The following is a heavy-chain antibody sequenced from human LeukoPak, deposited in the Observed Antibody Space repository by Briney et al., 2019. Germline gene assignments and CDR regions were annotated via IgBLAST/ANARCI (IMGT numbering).Heavy chain of an antibody. CDR3: TRGIGYTYGWSD. CDR2: IRRIPSGGTT. V-gene: IGHV3-49*03. J-gene: IGHJ4*02. D-gene: IGHD5-18*01. Sequence: PGRSLRLSCVTSGFTFTDYAISWFRQAPGKGLEWVGFIRRIPSGGTTDYAASVKGRFTISRDNSKSIAYLQMNSLESEDTAMYHCTRGIGYTYGWSDWGQGTLVTVSS. CDR1: GFTFTDYA.